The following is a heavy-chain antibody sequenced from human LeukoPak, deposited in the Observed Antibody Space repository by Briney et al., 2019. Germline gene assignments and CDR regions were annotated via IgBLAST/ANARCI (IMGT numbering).Heavy chain of an antibody. CDR3: AKPGLLWFGELLLNYFDY. D-gene: IGHD3-10*01. CDR2: VWYDGSNK. Sequence: PGGSLRLSCAASGFTFSSYGMPWVRQGPGKGLEWVAVVWYDGSNKYYADSVKGRFTISRDNSKNTLYLQMNSLRAEDTAVYYCAKPGLLWFGELLLNYFDYWGQGTLVTVSS. V-gene: IGHV3-33*06. CDR1: GFTFSSYG. J-gene: IGHJ4*02.